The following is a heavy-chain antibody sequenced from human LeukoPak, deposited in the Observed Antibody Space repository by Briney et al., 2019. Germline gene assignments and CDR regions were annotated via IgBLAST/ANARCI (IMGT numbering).Heavy chain of an antibody. CDR3: TRHNDGIDAFDI. V-gene: IGHV3-73*01. CDR2: IRSKANSYAT. CDR1: GFTFSGSA. J-gene: IGHJ3*02. Sequence: GGSLRLSCAASGFTFSGSAMHWVRQASGKGLEWVGRIRSKANSYATAHAASVKGRFTISRDDSKNTAYLQMNSLKTEDTAVYYCTRHNDGIDAFDIWGQGTMVTVSS. D-gene: IGHD1-26*01.